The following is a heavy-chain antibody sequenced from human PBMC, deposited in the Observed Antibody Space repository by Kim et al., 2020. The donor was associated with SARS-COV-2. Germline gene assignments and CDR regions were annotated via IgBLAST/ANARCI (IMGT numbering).Heavy chain of an antibody. Sequence: GESLKISCKGSGYPFITYWISWVRQMPGKGLELMGRIDPSDSYTNYSPSFQGHVTISADKSISTAYLQWSSLKASDTAMYYCARLSMSGYTTNAFDIWGQGTMVTVSS. V-gene: IGHV5-10-1*01. CDR1: GYPFITYW. CDR2: IDPSDSYT. J-gene: IGHJ3*02. CDR3: ARLSMSGYTTNAFDI. D-gene: IGHD3-10*02.